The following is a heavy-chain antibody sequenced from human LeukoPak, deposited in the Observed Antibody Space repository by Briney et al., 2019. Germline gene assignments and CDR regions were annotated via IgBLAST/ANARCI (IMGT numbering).Heavy chain of an antibody. Sequence: ASVKVSCKASGYTFTSYAMNWVRQAPGQRLEWMGGIIPIFGTANYAQKFQGRVTITADESTSTAYMELSSLRSEDTAVYYCARDRTKVNYDFWSGSPLDYWGQGTLVTVSS. CDR2: IIPIFGTA. V-gene: IGHV1-69*13. CDR3: ARDRTKVNYDFWSGSPLDY. CDR1: GYTFTSYA. D-gene: IGHD3-3*01. J-gene: IGHJ4*02.